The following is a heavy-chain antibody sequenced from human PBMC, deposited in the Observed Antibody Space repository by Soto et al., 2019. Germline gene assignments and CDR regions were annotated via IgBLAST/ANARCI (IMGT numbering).Heavy chain of an antibody. CDR1: GGTYSSYA. Sequence: QVQLVQSGAEVKKPGSSVKVSCKASGGTYSSYAISWVRQAPGQGLEWMGGIIPIFGTANYAQKFQGRVTITADESTSTAYMELSSLRSEDTAVYYCAREYTMIVVARGYFDYWGQGTLVTVSS. CDR2: IIPIFGTA. V-gene: IGHV1-69*01. CDR3: AREYTMIVVARGYFDY. D-gene: IGHD3-22*01. J-gene: IGHJ4*02.